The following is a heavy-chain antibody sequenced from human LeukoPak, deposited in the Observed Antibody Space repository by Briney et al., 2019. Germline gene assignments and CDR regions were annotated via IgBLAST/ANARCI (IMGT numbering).Heavy chain of an antibody. Sequence: GASVKVSCKASGGTFSSYAISWVRQAPGQGLEWMGGIIPIFGTANYAQKFQGRVTITADKSTSTAYMELSSLRSEDTAVYYCARTYSYSGSQFDYWGQGTLVTVSS. CDR3: ARTYSYSGSQFDY. J-gene: IGHJ4*02. CDR2: IIPIFGTA. V-gene: IGHV1-69*06. D-gene: IGHD1-26*01. CDR1: GGTFSSYA.